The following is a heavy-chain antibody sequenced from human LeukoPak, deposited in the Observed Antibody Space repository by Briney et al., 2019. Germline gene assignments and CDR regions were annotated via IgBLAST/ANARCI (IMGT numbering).Heavy chain of an antibody. J-gene: IGHJ4*02. CDR3: ARALFVYYDSSGSPNY. CDR1: GFTFSSYR. CDR2: ISSSSSYI. Sequence: GGSLRLSCAASGFTFSSYRMNWVRQAPGKGLEWVSSISSSSSYIYYAASVKGRFTISRDNAKNSLYLQMNSLRAEDTAVYYCARALFVYYDSSGSPNYWGQGTLVTVSS. D-gene: IGHD3-22*01. V-gene: IGHV3-21*01.